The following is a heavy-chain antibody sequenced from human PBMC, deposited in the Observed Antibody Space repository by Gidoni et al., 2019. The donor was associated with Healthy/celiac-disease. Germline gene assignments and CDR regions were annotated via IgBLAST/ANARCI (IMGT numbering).Heavy chain of an antibody. CDR1: GGSISSSSYY. CDR3: ARDLLAAAGTRRVYYYYGMDV. Sequence: QLQLQESGPGLVKPSETLSLTCTVSGGSISSSSYYWGWIRQPPGKGLEWIGSIYYSGSTYYNPSLKSRVTISVDTSKNQFSLKLSSVTAADTAVYYCARDLLAAAGTRRVYYYYGMDVWGQGTTVTVSS. V-gene: IGHV4-39*07. J-gene: IGHJ6*02. D-gene: IGHD6-13*01. CDR2: IYYSGST.